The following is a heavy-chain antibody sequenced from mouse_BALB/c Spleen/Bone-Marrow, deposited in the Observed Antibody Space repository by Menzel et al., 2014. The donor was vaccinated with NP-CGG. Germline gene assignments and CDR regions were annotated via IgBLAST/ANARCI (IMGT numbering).Heavy chain of an antibody. J-gene: IGHJ1*01. CDR1: GYSITSGYS. Sequence: EVQLQESGPDLVKPSQSLSLTCTVTGYSITSGYSWHWIRQFPGNKLEWMGYIHYSGSTNYNPSIKSRISITRDTSKNQFFLQLNSVTTEDTATYYCASSTTVVADGYFDVWGAGTTVTVSS. CDR2: IHYSGST. V-gene: IGHV3-1*02. CDR3: ASSTTVVADGYFDV. D-gene: IGHD1-1*01.